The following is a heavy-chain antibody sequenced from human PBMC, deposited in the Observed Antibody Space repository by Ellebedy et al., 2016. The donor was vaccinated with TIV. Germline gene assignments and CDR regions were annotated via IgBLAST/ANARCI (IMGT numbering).Heavy chain of an antibody. J-gene: IGHJ6*02. Sequence: AASVKVSCKVFGYTLTELSMHWVRQAPGKGLEWMGGFDPEDGETIYAQKFQGRVTMTEDTSTDTAYMELSSLRSEDTAVYYCETDIAGAVAAYNYHGMDVWGQGTTVTVSS. CDR1: GYTLTELS. CDR3: ETDIAGAVAAYNYHGMDV. CDR2: FDPEDGET. D-gene: IGHD6-19*01. V-gene: IGHV1-24*01.